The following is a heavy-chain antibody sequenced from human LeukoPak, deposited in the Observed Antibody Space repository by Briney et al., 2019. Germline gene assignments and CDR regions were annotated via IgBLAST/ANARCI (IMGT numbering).Heavy chain of an antibody. CDR3: ARDQNDYVWGSYRYPGY. Sequence: PGKSLRLSCAASGFTFSSYAMHWVRQAPGKGLEWVAVISYDGSNKYYADSVKGRFTISRDNSKNTLYLQMNSLRAEDTAVYYCARDQNDYVWGSYRYPGYWGQGTLVTVSS. CDR1: GFTFSSYA. J-gene: IGHJ4*02. CDR2: ISYDGSNK. D-gene: IGHD3-16*02. V-gene: IGHV3-30-3*01.